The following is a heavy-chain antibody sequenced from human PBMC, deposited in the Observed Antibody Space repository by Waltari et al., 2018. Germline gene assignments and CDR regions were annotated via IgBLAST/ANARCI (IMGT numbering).Heavy chain of an antibody. D-gene: IGHD6-19*01. CDR3: VRVHMAVSGVFDS. Sequence: QVQLRESGPGLVKPSGTLSLTCAVSHVSITRPHWWSWVRESPGGGLEWLGEIYHIGSTNYNPSLSGRVAISVDKSNNRFSLKLRSVTAADTAMYYCVRVHMAVSGVFDSWGRGIQVTVSS. CDR2: IYHIGST. V-gene: IGHV4-4*02. CDR1: HVSITRPHW. J-gene: IGHJ4*02.